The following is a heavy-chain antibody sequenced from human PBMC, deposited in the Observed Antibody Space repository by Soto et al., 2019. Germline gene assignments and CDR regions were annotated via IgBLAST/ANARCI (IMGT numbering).Heavy chain of an antibody. CDR1: GYSFTSYD. D-gene: IGHD2-2*01. Sequence: QVQLEQSGAEVKSPGASVKVSCKASGYSFTSYDINWVRQAAGQGLEWMGWMNGNRDNTGCAQKFQGRITMTKDTARDPAYMELSGLPSEDTAVYYGTSRTTAPWYFDLWGRGTLVTFSS. J-gene: IGHJ2*01. CDR2: MNGNRDNT. CDR3: TSRTTAPWYFDL. V-gene: IGHV1-8*01.